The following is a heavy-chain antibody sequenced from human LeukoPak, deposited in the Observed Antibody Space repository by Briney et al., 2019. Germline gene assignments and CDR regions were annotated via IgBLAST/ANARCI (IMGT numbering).Heavy chain of an antibody. J-gene: IGHJ6*03. CDR2: ISAYNGNT. Sequence: ASVKVSCKASGYTFTSYGISCVRQAPGQGLEWMGWISAYNGNTNYAQKFQGRVTMTTDTSTNTAYMELRSLRSDDTAVYYCARVVSSRDDFWSGYGYYYYMDVWGKGTTVTVSS. CDR3: ARVVSSRDDFWSGYGYYYYMDV. D-gene: IGHD3-3*01. V-gene: IGHV1-18*01. CDR1: GYTFTSYG.